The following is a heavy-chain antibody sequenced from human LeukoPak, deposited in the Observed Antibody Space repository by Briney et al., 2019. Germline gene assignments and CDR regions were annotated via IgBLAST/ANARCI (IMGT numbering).Heavy chain of an antibody. D-gene: IGHD5-12*01. V-gene: IGHV3-30*02. CDR1: GFTFSSYG. CDR3: AKERGANRTPGYSGYEH. Sequence: GGSLRLSCAASGFTFSSYGMHWVRQAPGKGLEWVAFIRYDGSNKYYADSVKGRFTISRDNSKNTLYLQMNSLRAEDTAVYYCAKERGANRTPGYSGYEHWGQGTLVTVSS. CDR2: IRYDGSNK. J-gene: IGHJ1*01.